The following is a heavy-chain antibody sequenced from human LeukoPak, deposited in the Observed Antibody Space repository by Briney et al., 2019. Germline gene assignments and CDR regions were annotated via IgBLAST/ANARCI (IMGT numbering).Heavy chain of an antibody. J-gene: IGHJ3*02. CDR1: GFTFSCYA. V-gene: IGHV3-23*01. D-gene: IGHD2-2*01. CDR2: ISGSGGST. Sequence: GGSLRLSCAASGFTFSCYAMSWVRQAPGKGLEWVSAISGSGGSTYYADSVKGRFTISRDNSKNTLYLQMNSLRAEDTAVYYCAKDIVVVPASSAFDIWGQGTMVTVSS. CDR3: AKDIVVVPASSAFDI.